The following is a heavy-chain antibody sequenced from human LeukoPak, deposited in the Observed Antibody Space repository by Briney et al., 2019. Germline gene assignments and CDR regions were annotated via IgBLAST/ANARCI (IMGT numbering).Heavy chain of an antibody. D-gene: IGHD2-2*01. J-gene: IGHJ4*02. V-gene: IGHV3-30*18. Sequence: PGGSLRLSCAASGFTFSSYGMHWVRQAPGKGLEWVAVISYDGSNKYYADSVKGRFTISRDNSKNTLYLQMNSLRAEDTAVYYCAKALPIVVVPAAIDYWGQGTLVTVSS. CDR1: GFTFSSYG. CDR3: AKALPIVVVPAAIDY. CDR2: ISYDGSNK.